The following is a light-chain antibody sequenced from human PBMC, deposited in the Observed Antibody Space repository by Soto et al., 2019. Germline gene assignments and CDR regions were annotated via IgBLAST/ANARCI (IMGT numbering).Light chain of an antibody. Sequence: QSALTQPASVSGSPGQSSTISCTGTSSDVGGYNYVSWYQQHPGKAPKLMIYEVSNRPSGVSNLFSGAKSGNTASLTISGLQAEDAADYYCSSYTSSSTRVFGGGTKLTVL. CDR3: SSYTSSSTRV. CDR2: EVS. V-gene: IGLV2-14*01. CDR1: SSDVGGYNY. J-gene: IGLJ3*02.